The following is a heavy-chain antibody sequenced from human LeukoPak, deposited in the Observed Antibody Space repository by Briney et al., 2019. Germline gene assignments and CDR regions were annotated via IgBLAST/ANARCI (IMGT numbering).Heavy chain of an antibody. J-gene: IGHJ4*02. V-gene: IGHV4-4*02. Sequence: SETLSLTCAVSGGSISSSNWWSWVRQPPGKGLEWIGEIYHSGSTNYNPSLKSRVTISVDKSKNQFSLKLSSVTAADTAVYYCARDRGYDSSGRAVYFDYWGQGTLVTVSS. CDR2: IYHSGST. CDR1: GGSISSSNW. D-gene: IGHD3-22*01. CDR3: ARDRGYDSSGRAVYFDY.